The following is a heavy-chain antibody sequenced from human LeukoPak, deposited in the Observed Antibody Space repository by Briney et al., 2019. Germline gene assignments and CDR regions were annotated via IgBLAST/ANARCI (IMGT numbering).Heavy chain of an antibody. CDR1: GGPMSRSSYH. CDR3: VREIRYFDAPNYMDV. CDR2: VCFNGDT. Sequence: PSEPLTLTCSYCGGPMSRSSYHWGWICQSPGEGLEWDASVCFNGDTYYNPARKSQVPISVDTSNELFSLKQPPVTDADTVVFFCVREIRYFDAPNYMDVWGKGTTVTVPS. V-gene: IGHV4-39*07. D-gene: IGHD3-9*01. J-gene: IGHJ6*03.